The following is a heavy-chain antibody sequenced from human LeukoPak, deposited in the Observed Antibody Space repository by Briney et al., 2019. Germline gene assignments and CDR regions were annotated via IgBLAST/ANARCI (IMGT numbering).Heavy chain of an antibody. J-gene: IGHJ4*02. Sequence: SQTLSLTCTVSGGSISSGGYYWSWIRQHPGKGLEWIGYIYYSGSAYYNPSLKSRVTISVDTSKNQFSLKLSSVTAADTAVYYCARGDFWSGSATEYYFGYWGQGTLVTVSS. CDR3: ARGDFWSGSATEYYFGY. CDR1: GGSISSGGYY. D-gene: IGHD3-3*01. CDR2: IYYSGSA. V-gene: IGHV4-31*03.